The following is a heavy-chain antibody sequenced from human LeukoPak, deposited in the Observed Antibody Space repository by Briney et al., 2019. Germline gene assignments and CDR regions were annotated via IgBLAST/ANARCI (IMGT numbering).Heavy chain of an antibody. Sequence: SETLSLTCTVSGGSISSGDYYWSWIRQPPGKGLEWIGYIYYSGSTYYNPSLESRVTISVDTSKNQLSLKLSSVTAADTAVYYCARHRGSGSYYDPHDYWGQGTLVTVSS. J-gene: IGHJ4*02. CDR2: IYYSGST. CDR3: ARHRGSGSYYDPHDY. CDR1: GGSISSGDYY. V-gene: IGHV4-30-4*01. D-gene: IGHD1-26*01.